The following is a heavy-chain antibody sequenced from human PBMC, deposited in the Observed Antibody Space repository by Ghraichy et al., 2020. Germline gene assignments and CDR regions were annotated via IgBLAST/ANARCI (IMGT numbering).Heavy chain of an antibody. Sequence: GGSLRLSCAASGFTFSSYWMSWVRQAPGKGLEWVANIKQDGSEKYYVDYVKGRFTISRDNAKNSLYLQMNRLRAEEPAGYYCTRVKYWSGGSCHADAFDIWGQGTMVTVSS. J-gene: IGHJ3*02. CDR2: IKQDGSEK. V-gene: IGHV3-7*03. D-gene: IGHD2-15*01. CDR3: TRVKYWSGGSCHADAFDI. CDR1: GFTFSSYW.